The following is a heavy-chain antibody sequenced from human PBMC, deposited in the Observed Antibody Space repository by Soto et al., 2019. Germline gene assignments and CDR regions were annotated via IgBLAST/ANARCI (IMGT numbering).Heavy chain of an antibody. CDR1: GGTFSTSA. Sequence: QVQLVQSGAEVKKPGSSMKVPCKSSGGTFSTSAISWVRQAPGQGLEWVGGIMPVFPTPDHAQKFQGRVTITADESTTTAYLELTGLRPDDTAVYYCARDKDRQQLGGNYYYVLDVWGQGTAITVSS. D-gene: IGHD3-3*02. CDR3: ARDKDRQQLGGNYYYVLDV. CDR2: IMPVFPTP. J-gene: IGHJ6*02. V-gene: IGHV1-69*12.